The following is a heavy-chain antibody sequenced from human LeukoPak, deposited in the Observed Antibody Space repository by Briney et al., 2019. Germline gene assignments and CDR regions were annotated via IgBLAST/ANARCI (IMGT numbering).Heavy chain of an antibody. CDR2: IYYSGST. CDR1: GGSISSYY. D-gene: IGHD3-22*01. J-gene: IGHJ5*02. V-gene: IGHV4-59*01. CDR3: ARDRDYYDSSGYPINWFDP. Sequence: SETLSLTCTVSGGSISSYYWSWIRQPPGKGLEWIGYIYYSGSTNYNPSLKSRVTISVDTSKNQFSLKLSSVTAADTAVYYCARDRDYYDSSGYPINWFDPWGQGTLVTVSS.